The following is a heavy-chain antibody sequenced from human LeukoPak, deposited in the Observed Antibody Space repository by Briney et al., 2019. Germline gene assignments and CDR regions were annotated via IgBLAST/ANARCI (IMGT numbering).Heavy chain of an antibody. CDR2: ISSSSSTI. J-gene: IGHJ3*02. CDR3: ARFRLARGAFDI. V-gene: IGHV3-48*01. CDR1: GFTFSSYS. D-gene: IGHD3-3*02. Sequence: GGSLRLSCAASGFTFSSYSMNWVRQAPGKGLEWVSYISSSSSTIYYADSVKGRFTISRDNSKNTLYLQMNSLRAEDTAVYYCARFRLARGAFDIWGQGTMVTVSS.